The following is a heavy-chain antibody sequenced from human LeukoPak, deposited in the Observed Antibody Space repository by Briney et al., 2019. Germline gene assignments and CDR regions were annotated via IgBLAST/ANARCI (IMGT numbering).Heavy chain of an antibody. Sequence: GASVKVSCKASGGTFSSYAISWVRQAPGQGLEWMGGIIPIFGTANYAQKFQGRVTITTDESTSTAYMELSSLRSEDTAVYYCARTRHYSSSSLVSGYYYYYMDVWGKGTTVTVSS. CDR1: GGTFSSYA. J-gene: IGHJ6*03. D-gene: IGHD6-6*01. CDR2: IIPIFGTA. CDR3: ARTRHYSSSSLVSGYYYYYMDV. V-gene: IGHV1-69*05.